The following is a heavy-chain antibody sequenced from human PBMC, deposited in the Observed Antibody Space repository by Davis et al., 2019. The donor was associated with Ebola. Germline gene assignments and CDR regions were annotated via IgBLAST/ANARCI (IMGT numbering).Heavy chain of an antibody. CDR1: GFTFSSYG. J-gene: IGHJ4*02. CDR2: IWYDGSNK. Sequence: GESLKISCAASGFTFSSYGMHWVRQAPGKGLEWVAVIWYDGSNKYYADSVKGRFTISRDNSKNTLYLQMNSLRAEDTAVYYCAKEMGMMYFDYWGQGTLVTVSS. CDR3: AKEMGMMYFDY. V-gene: IGHV3-30*02. D-gene: IGHD3-16*01.